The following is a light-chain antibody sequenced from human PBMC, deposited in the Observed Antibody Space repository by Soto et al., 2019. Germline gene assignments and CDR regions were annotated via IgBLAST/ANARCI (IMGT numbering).Light chain of an antibody. J-gene: IGLJ3*02. CDR3: QSFDSSLSARV. V-gene: IGLV1-40*01. CDR1: SSNIGAGYD. Sequence: QSVLTQPPSVSGAPGQRVTISCTGSSSNIGAGYDVHWYQQSPGTAPKLLIYGNTNRPSGVPDRFSGSKSSTSASLAIAGLQADDEADYYCQSFDSSLSARVFGGGTKVTVL. CDR2: GNT.